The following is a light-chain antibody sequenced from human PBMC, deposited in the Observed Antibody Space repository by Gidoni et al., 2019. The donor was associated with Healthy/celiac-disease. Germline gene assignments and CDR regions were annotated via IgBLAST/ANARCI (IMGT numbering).Light chain of an antibody. V-gene: IGKV3-11*01. CDR1: QSVISY. J-gene: IGKJ3*01. Sequence: EIVLTQSPATLSLSPGERATLSCRASQSVISYLAWYQQKPGQAPRLLIYDASNRATDIPARFSGSGSGTVFTLTISSLEPEVFAVYYCQHPGFTFGPGTKVDIK. CDR2: DAS. CDR3: QHPGFT.